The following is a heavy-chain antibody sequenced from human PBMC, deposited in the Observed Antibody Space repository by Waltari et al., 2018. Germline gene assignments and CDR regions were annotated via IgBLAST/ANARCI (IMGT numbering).Heavy chain of an antibody. Sequence: QVQLVQSGAEVKKPGSSVKVSCKASGGTFSSYAISWVRQAPGQGLEWMGRIIPVSGTANAAQKLQGRVTISPDKSTSTAYLELSSLRSEDTAVYYCATPPIDPSPWGQGTLVTVSS. J-gene: IGHJ5*02. CDR2: IIPVSGTA. D-gene: IGHD2-15*01. V-gene: IGHV1-69*08. CDR3: ATPPIDPSP. CDR1: GGTFSSYA.